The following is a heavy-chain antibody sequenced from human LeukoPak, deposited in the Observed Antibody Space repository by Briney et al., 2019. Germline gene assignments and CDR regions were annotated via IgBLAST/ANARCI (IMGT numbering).Heavy chain of an antibody. V-gene: IGHV1-18*04. CDR1: GYTFTSYY. D-gene: IGHD5-24*01. Sequence: ASVKVSCKASGYTFTSYYMHWVRQAPGQGLEWMGWISAYNGNTNYAQKLQGRVTMTTDTSTSTAYMELRSLRSDDTAVYYCARDSPRDGYNVVGESQFDSWGQGTLVTVSS. CDR2: ISAYNGNT. J-gene: IGHJ4*02. CDR3: ARDSPRDGYNVVGESQFDS.